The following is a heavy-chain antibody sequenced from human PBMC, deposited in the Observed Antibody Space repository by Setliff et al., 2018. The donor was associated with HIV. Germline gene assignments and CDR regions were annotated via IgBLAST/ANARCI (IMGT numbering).Heavy chain of an antibody. Sequence: KTSETLSLTCTVSGDSINRYYWSWVRQSAGKGLEWIGRIHTNGDTKYNPSLKSRVTMSVDVSQDQFSLKLASVTAADTAVYYCARGGSYDTFDYWGQGTLVTVSS. D-gene: IGHD3-22*01. CDR3: ARGGSYDTFDY. V-gene: IGHV4-4*07. CDR1: GDSINRYY. CDR2: IHTNGDT. J-gene: IGHJ4*02.